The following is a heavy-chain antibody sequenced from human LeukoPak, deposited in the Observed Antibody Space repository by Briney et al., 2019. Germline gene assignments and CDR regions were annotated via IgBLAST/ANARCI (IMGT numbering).Heavy chain of an antibody. CDR1: GFTFSNYW. CDR3: ARDGDYGASDY. D-gene: IGHD4-17*01. V-gene: IGHV3-74*01. Sequence: PGGSLRLSCAASGFTFSNYWMHWVRQAPGKGLVWVSRINSDGSSTTYADSVKGRFTISRDNAKNTLYLQMSSLRAEDTAVYYCARDGDYGASDYWGQGTLVTVSS. CDR2: INSDGSST. J-gene: IGHJ4*02.